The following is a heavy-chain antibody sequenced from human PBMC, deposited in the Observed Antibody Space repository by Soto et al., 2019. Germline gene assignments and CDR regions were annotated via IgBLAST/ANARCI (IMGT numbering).Heavy chain of an antibody. CDR3: ARGSEAGDTGGAIDY. D-gene: IGHD3-16*01. V-gene: IGHV4-34*01. CDR1: GGSFSGYY. CDR2: INHSGST. J-gene: IGHJ4*02. Sequence: QVQLQQWGAGLLKPSETLSLTCAVYGGSFSGYYWSWIRQPPGKGLEWIGEINHSGSTNYNPSLKSRVTISVDTSKNQCSLKLSSVTAADTAVYYCARGSEAGDTGGAIDYWGQGTLVTVSS.